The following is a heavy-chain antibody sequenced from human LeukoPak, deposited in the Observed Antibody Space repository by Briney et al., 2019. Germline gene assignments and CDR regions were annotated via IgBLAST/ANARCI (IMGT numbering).Heavy chain of an antibody. CDR2: ISYDGSNK. D-gene: IGHD3/OR15-3a*01. Sequence: GGSLRLSCAASGFTFSSYGMHWVRQAPGKGLEWVAVISYDGSNKYYADSVKGRFTISRDNSKNTLYLQMNSLRAEDTAVYYCAKGRSFGLANYFDHWGQGTQVTVSP. J-gene: IGHJ4*02. CDR1: GFTFSSYG. CDR3: AKGRSFGLANYFDH. V-gene: IGHV3-30*18.